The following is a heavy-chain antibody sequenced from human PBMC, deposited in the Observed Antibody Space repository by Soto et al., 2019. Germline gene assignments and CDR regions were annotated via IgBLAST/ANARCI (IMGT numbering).Heavy chain of an antibody. CDR3: ARALDYLAHRRGAYGYYYCGMDV. Sequence: GASVKVSCKASGGTFSNYAISWVRQAPGQGLEWMGGIIPMFGTPNYAQKFQGRVTITADKSTRTAYMELSSLRSEDTAVYYCARALDYLAHRRGAYGYYYCGMDVWGQGTTVTVYS. CDR2: IIPMFGTP. V-gene: IGHV1-69*06. CDR1: GGTFSNYA. J-gene: IGHJ6*02. D-gene: IGHD3-10*01.